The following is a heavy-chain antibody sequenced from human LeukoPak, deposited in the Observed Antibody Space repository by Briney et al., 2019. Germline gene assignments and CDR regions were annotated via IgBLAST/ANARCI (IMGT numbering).Heavy chain of an antibody. V-gene: IGHV3-23*01. CDR1: GFTFSTYA. CDR3: AKEATIFGVVTFDY. D-gene: IGHD3-3*01. Sequence: GGSLRLSCAASGFTFSTYAMNWVRQAPGKGLEWVSGISDSGGGTYYADSVRGRFTISRDNSKNTLFLQMNSLRAEDTAVYYCAKEATIFGVVTFDYWGQGTLVTVSS. J-gene: IGHJ4*02. CDR2: ISDSGGGT.